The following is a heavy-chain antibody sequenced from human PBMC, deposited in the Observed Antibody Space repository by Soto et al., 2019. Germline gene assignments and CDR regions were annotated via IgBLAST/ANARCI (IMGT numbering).Heavy chain of an antibody. CDR2: ISSSSYI. D-gene: IGHD1-1*01. J-gene: IGHJ3*02. CDR3: ARELESSGDAFDI. V-gene: IGHV3-21*01. Sequence: GGSLRLSCAASGFTFSSYSMNWVRQAPGKGLEWVSSISSSSYIYYADSVKGRFTISRDNAKNSLYLQMNSLRAEDTAVYYCARELESSGDAFDIWGQGTMVTVSS. CDR1: GFTFSSYS.